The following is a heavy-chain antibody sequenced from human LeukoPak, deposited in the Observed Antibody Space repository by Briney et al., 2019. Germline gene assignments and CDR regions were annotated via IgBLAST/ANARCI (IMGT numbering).Heavy chain of an antibody. J-gene: IGHJ4*02. CDR2: IYYSGST. V-gene: IGHV4-31*03. CDR3: ARVSRYCSSTSCFLPDY. CDR1: GGSISSGGYC. Sequence: SQTLSLTCTVSGGSISSGGYCWSWIRQHPGKGLEWIGYIYYSGSTYYNPSLKSRVTISVDTSKNQFSLKLSSVTAADTAVYYCARVSRYCSSTSCFLPDYWGQGTLVTVSS. D-gene: IGHD2-2*01.